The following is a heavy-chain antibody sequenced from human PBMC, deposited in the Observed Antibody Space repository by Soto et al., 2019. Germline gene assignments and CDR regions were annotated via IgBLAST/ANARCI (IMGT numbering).Heavy chain of an antibody. CDR3: VKFFYMYYVFWSGYRGGNYYGMDV. D-gene: IGHD3-3*01. V-gene: IGHV3-64D*08. CDR2: ISSNGGST. Sequence: PGGSLRLSCSASGFTFSSYAMHWVRQAPGKGLEYVSAISSNGGSTYYADSVKGRFTISRDNSKNTLYLQMSSLRAEDTAVYYCVKFFYMYYVFWSGYRGGNYYGMDVWGQGTTVTVSS. J-gene: IGHJ6*02. CDR1: GFTFSSYA.